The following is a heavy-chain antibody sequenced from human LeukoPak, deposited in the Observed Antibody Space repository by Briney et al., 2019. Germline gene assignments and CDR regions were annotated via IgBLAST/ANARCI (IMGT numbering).Heavy chain of an antibody. V-gene: IGHV4-39*07. J-gene: IGHJ3*02. CDR1: GGSISSSSYY. CDR3: ARERAAGTSSGAFDI. CDR2: IYYSEIT. D-gene: IGHD6-13*01. Sequence: SETLSLTCTVSGGSISSSSYYWGWIRQPPGKGLEWFGSIYYSEITYYNPSLKRRVTISVDTSKNQFSLKLSSLTAADTAVYYCARERAAGTSSGAFDIWGQGTMVTVSS.